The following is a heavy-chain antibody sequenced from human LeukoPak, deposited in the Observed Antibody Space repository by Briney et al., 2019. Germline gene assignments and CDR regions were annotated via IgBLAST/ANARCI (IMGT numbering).Heavy chain of an antibody. CDR1: GFTFSSYG. CDR3: ARDDVYYYYYGMDV. V-gene: IGHV3-33*01. J-gene: IGHJ6*02. Sequence: GGSLRLSCAASGFTFSSYGMHWVRQAPGKRLEWVAVIWYDGSNKYYADSVKGRFTISRDNSKNTLYLQMNSLRAEDTAVYYCARDDVYYYYYGMDVWGQGTTVTVSS. CDR2: IWYDGSNK.